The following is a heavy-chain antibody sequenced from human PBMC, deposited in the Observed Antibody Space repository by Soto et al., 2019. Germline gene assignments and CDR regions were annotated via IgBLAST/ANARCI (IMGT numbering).Heavy chain of an antibody. D-gene: IGHD6-6*01. CDR1: GDSISSYY. V-gene: IGHV4-59*01. CDR3: ARARYSSSSARYYYMDV. J-gene: IGHJ6*03. Sequence: SETLSLTCTVSGDSISSYYWSWIRQPPGKGLEWIGYIYYSGSTNYNPSLKSRVTISVDTSKNQFSLKLSSVTAADTAVYYCARARYSSSSARYYYMDVWGKGTTVTVSS. CDR2: IYYSGST.